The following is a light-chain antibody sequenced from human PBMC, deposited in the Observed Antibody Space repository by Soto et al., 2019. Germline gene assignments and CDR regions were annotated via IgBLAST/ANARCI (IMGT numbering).Light chain of an antibody. CDR2: GAS. CDR1: QGISRK. Sequence: IVMTPSPATLSVAPGERVTCSCRASQGISRKVAWYQHKPGQAPRLLISGASTGATGIPARFSGSGSGTEFTLTISSLQSQDCAICYCQQYHTLPITFGGGTKVDIK. J-gene: IGKJ4*01. CDR3: QQYHTLPIT. V-gene: IGKV3-15*01.